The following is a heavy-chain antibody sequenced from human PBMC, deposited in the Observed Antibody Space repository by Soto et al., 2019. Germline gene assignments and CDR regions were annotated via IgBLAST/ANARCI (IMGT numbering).Heavy chain of an antibody. V-gene: IGHV3-15*01. J-gene: IGHJ3*02. CDR2: IKSKTDGGTT. D-gene: IGHD7-27*01. CDR3: TTDGFANWDDAFDI. CDR1: GFTFSNAW. Sequence: GGSLRLPCAASGFTFSNAWMSWVRQAPGKGLEWVGRIKSKTDGGTTDYAAPVKGRFTISRDDSKNTLYLQMNSLKTEDTAVYYCTTDGFANWDDAFDIWGQGTMVTVSS.